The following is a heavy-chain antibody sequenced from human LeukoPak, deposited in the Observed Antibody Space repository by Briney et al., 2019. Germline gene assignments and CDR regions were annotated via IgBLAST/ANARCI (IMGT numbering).Heavy chain of an antibody. V-gene: IGHV3-15*01. CDR2: IKSKTDGGTT. Sequence: GGSLRLSCAASGFTFNYAWMSWVRQVPGKGLEWVGRIKSKTDGGTTDYAAPVKGRFTISRDDSKNTLYLQMNSLKTEDTAVYYCTTGQDYFYYYGMDVWGQGTTVTVSS. CDR3: TTGQDYFYYYGMDV. CDR1: GFTFNYAW. J-gene: IGHJ6*02.